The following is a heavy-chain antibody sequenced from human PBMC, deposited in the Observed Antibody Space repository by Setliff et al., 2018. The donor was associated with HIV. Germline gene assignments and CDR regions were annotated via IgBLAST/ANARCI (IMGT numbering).Heavy chain of an antibody. V-gene: IGHV4-34*01. Sequence: KPSETLSLTCAVYGESFSGHYWSWIRQPPGKGLEWIGEINHSESPNYNPSLKSRVTISVDTSKKQFSLKLGSVSAADTAVYYCARGGGITWRSYSFDYWGQGTLVTVSS. CDR2: INHSESP. D-gene: IGHD3-10*01. CDR3: ARGGGITWRSYSFDY. CDR1: GESFSGHY. J-gene: IGHJ4*02.